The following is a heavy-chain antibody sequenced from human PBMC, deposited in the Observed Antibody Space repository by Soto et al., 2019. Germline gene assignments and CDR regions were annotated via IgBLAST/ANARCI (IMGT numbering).Heavy chain of an antibody. CDR1: GGTFSSYA. V-gene: IGHV1-69*01. J-gene: IGHJ5*02. CDR3: ARGHGYSYVEGLNWFDP. CDR2: IIPIFGTA. Sequence: QVQLVQSGAEVKKPGSSVKVSCKASGGTFSSYAISWVRQAPGQGLEWMGGIIPIFGTANYAQKFQGRVTITADESTSTAYMELSSLRSEDTAVYYCARGHGYSYVEGLNWFDPWAREPWSPSPQ. D-gene: IGHD5-18*01.